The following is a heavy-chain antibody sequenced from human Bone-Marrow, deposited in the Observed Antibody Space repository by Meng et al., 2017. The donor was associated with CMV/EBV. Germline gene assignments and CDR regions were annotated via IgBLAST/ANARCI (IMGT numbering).Heavy chain of an antibody. V-gene: IGHV3-48*04. J-gene: IGHJ4*02. CDR1: GFTFSSYS. CDR2: ISNSGSAK. D-gene: IGHD3-3*01. CDR3: AKQGDDFWSGPRDY. Sequence: GESLKISCAASGFTFSSYSMNWVRQAPGKGLEWVSYISNSGSAKYYADSLRGRFTISRDNAKNSLYLQMNSLRAEDTAVYYCAKQGDDFWSGPRDYWGQGTLVTVSS.